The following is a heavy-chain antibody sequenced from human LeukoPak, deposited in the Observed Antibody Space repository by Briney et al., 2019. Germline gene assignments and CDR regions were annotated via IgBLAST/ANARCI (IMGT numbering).Heavy chain of an antibody. V-gene: IGHV3-7*01. D-gene: IGHD6-19*01. CDR2: IKEDGSVK. J-gene: IGHJ3*01. Sequence: GGSLRLSCVTSGFTLSTSWMNWVRQAPGKGLEWVANIKEDGSVKNYADSVKGRFTISRDNAKNSLYLQINCLRAEDTAVYYCARQWGWFTSGWWLDTFDVWGQGSMVIVSS. CDR1: GFTLSTSW. CDR3: ARQWGWFTSGWWLDTFDV.